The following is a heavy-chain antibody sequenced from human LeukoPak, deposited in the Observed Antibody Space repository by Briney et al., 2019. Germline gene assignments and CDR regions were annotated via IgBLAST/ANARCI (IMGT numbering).Heavy chain of an antibody. D-gene: IGHD6-19*01. Sequence: SETLSLTCTVSGGSISSSSYYWGWIRQPPGKGLEWIGSIYYSGNTYYNPSLKSRVTISVDTSKNQFSLKLISVTAADTAVYYCARYGYSSGWFDYWGQGTLVTVSS. CDR3: ARYGYSSGWFDY. J-gene: IGHJ4*02. CDR2: IYYSGNT. CDR1: GGSISSSSYY. V-gene: IGHV4-39*07.